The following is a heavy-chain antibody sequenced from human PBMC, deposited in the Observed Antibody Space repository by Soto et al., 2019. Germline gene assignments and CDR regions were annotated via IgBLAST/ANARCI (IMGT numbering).Heavy chain of an antibody. V-gene: IGHV4-31*03. CDR2: IYYSGST. J-gene: IGHJ4*02. Sequence: SETLSLTCTVSGGSISSGGYYWSWIRQHPGKGLEWIGYIYYSGSTYYSPSLKSRVTISVDTSKNQFSLKLSSVTAAATAVYNCARVVVAATSAVNYCGQGTLVTVSS. CDR3: ARVVVAATSAVNY. CDR1: GGSISSGGYY. D-gene: IGHD2-15*01.